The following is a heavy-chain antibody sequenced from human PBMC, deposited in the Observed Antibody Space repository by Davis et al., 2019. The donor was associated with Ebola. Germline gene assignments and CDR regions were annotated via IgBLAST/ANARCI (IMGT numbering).Heavy chain of an antibody. CDR1: GFTFSSYA. J-gene: IGHJ4*02. CDR3: AKRKYSSSWFNDY. CDR2: ISGSGGST. Sequence: GESLKISCAASGFTFSSYAMSWVRQAPGKGLEWVSAISGSGGSTYYADSVKGRFTISRDNSKNTLYLQMNSLRAEDTAVYYCAKRKYSSSWFNDYWGQGTLVTVSS. V-gene: IGHV3-23*01. D-gene: IGHD6-13*01.